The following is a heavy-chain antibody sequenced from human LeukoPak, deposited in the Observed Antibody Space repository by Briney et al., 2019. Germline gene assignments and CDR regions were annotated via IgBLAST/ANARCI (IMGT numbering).Heavy chain of an antibody. D-gene: IGHD1-7*01. J-gene: IGHJ4*02. CDR3: ARGIKYNWNYQDYFDY. Sequence: ASVKVSCKASGYTFTSYGISWVRQAPGQGLEWMGWISAYSGNTNYAQKLQGRVTMTTDTSTSTAYMELRSLRSDDTAVYYCARGIKYNWNYQDYFDYWGQGTLVTVSS. CDR2: ISAYSGNT. V-gene: IGHV1-18*01. CDR1: GYTFTSYG.